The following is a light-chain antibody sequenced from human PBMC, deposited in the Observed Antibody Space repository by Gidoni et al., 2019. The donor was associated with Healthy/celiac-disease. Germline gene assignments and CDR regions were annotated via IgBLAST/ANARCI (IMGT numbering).Light chain of an antibody. CDR3: QQYNSL. CDR1: QSISSW. J-gene: IGKJ2*01. V-gene: IGKV1-5*03. Sequence: DIQMTPSPSTLSASVGDRVTITCRASQSISSWLAWYQQKPGKAPKLLIYKASSLESGVPSRFSGSGSGTEFTLTISSLQPDDFATYYCQQYNSLFGQGTKLEI. CDR2: KAS.